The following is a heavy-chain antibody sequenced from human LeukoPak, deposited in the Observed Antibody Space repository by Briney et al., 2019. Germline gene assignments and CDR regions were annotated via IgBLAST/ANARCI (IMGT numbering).Heavy chain of an antibody. CDR1: RFTFSSYW. CDR3: ARVAAYSSSPRPLDS. V-gene: IGHV3-74*01. Sequence: GGSLRLSCAASRFTFSSYWMHWVRQAPGKGLVWVSRIGNDGSSTTYADSVKGRFTISRDNAKNTLYLQMNNLRAEDTAVYYCARVAAYSSSPRPLDSWGQGTLVTVSS. J-gene: IGHJ4*02. CDR2: IGNDGSST. D-gene: IGHD6-13*01.